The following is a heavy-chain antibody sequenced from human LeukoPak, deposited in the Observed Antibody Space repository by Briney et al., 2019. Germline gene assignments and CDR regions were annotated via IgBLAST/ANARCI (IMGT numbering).Heavy chain of an antibody. V-gene: IGHV4-34*01. CDR2: INHSGST. D-gene: IGHD2-21*02. CDR1: GGSFSGYY. J-gene: IGHJ4*02. CDR3: ARLLAYCGGDCPDY. Sequence: SETLSLTCAVYGGSFSGYYWSWIRQPPGKGLEWIGEINHSGSTNYNPSLKSRVTISVDTSKNQFSLKLSSVTAADTAVYYCARLLAYCGGDCPDYWGQGTLVTVSS.